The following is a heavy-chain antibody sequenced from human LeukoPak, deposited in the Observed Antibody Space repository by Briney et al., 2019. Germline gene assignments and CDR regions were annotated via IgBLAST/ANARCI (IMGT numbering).Heavy chain of an antibody. V-gene: IGHV3-73*01. J-gene: IGHJ3*02. CDR2: IRSKANSYAT. CDR1: GFTFSGSA. D-gene: IGHD2-15*01. CDR3: TRHVAARVAFDI. Sequence: GGSLRLSCAASGFTFSGSAMHWVRQASGKGLEWVGRIRSKANSYATAYAASVKGRFTISRDDSKNTAYLQMNSLKTEDTAVYYCTRHVAARVAFDIWGQGTMVTVSS.